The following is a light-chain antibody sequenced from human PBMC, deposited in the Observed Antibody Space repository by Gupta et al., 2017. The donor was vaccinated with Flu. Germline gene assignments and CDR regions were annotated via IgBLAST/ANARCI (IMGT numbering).Light chain of an antibody. CDR3: QQEDSSPLT. V-gene: IGKV1-8*01. CDR2: AAS. CDR1: QGISSY. J-gene: IGKJ4*01. Sequence: AIRMTQSPSSFSASTGDRVTITCRASQGISSYLAWYQQKPGKAPKLLIYAASTVQSGVPSRFSGSGSGTDFTLTISCLQSEDFATYYCQQEDSSPLTFGGGTKVEIK.